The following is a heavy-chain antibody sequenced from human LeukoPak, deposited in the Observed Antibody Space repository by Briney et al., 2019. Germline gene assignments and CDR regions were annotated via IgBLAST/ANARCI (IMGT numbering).Heavy chain of an antibody. CDR2: IYISGST. V-gene: IGHV4-61*02. D-gene: IGHD1-26*01. Sequence: SETLSLTCTVSGGSISSGSYYWSWIRQPAGKGLEWIGRIYISGSTNYNPSLKSRVTISVDTSKNQFSLKLSSVTAADTAVYYCARDGGIVGAPPHDAFDIWGQGTMVTVSS. J-gene: IGHJ3*02. CDR3: ARDGGIVGAPPHDAFDI. CDR1: GGSISSGSYY.